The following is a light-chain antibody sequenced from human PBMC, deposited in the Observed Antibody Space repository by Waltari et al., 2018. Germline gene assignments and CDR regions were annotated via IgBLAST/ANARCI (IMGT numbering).Light chain of an antibody. CDR2: DAS. CDR1: ESVRSY. V-gene: IGKV3-11*01. CDR3: QQRHNWPLT. Sequence: EIVLTQSPATLSLSPGEGATLSCRASESVRSYLAWYQQKPGQAPRLLIYDASNRASGIAARFSGSGSGTDFSLSISSLEPEDFAVYYCQQRHNWPLTFGGGTKVEIK. J-gene: IGKJ4*01.